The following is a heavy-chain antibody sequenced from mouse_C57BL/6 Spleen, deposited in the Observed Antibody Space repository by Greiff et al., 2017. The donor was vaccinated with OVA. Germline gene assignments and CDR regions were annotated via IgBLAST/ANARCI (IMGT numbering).Heavy chain of an antibody. CDR2: IWGDGGT. CDR3: AKEGDGYDSAWFAY. CDR1: GFSLTSYG. J-gene: IGHJ3*01. Sequence: QVQLQQSGPGLVAPSQSLSITCTVSGFSLTSYGVSWVRQPPGKGLEWLGVIWGDGGTNYHSALISRLSISKDNSKSQVFLKLNSLQTDDTATYYCAKEGDGYDSAWFAYWGQGTLVTVSA. V-gene: IGHV2-3*01. D-gene: IGHD2-2*01.